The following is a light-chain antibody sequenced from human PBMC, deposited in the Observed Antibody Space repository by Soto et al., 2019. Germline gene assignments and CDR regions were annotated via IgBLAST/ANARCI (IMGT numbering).Light chain of an antibody. Sequence: DIQMTQSPSSLSASVVDRVTITCRASQSISSYLSWYQQKPGKAPKLLINVASTLQSGVPSRFSGSGSGTDFTLAISSLQPEDFATYYCQQSSSTPQTCGGGTKVDIK. V-gene: IGKV1-39*01. J-gene: IGKJ4*01. CDR1: QSISSY. CDR3: QQSSSTPQT. CDR2: VAS.